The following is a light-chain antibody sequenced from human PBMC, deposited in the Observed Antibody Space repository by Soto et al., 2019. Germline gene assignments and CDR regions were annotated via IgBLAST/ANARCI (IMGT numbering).Light chain of an antibody. CDR3: SSYAGNSSFSYV. V-gene: IGLV2-23*02. J-gene: IGLJ1*01. Sequence: QSVRTQSASVSGSPGQSITISCTGTSSDVGSYNLVSWYQQHPGKAPKLMIYEVTKRPSGVSNRFSGSKSGNTASLTISGLQAEDEAEYYSSSYAGNSSFSYVFGSGNMVTVL. CDR2: EVT. CDR1: SSDVGSYNL.